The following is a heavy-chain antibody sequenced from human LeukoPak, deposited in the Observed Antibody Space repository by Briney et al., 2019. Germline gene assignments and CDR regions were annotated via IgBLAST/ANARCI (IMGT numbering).Heavy chain of an antibody. D-gene: IGHD4-23*01. J-gene: IGHJ5*02. CDR3: ARGPVVTPVKNWFDP. CDR1: GYTFRTSG. CDR2: MNPNSGNT. V-gene: IGHV1-8*02. Sequence: GASVKVSCKISGYTFRTSGVTWVRQAPGQGLEWMGWMNPNSGNTGYAQKFQGRVTMTRNTSISTAYMELSSLRSEDTAVYYCARGPVVTPVKNWFDPWGQGTLVTVSS.